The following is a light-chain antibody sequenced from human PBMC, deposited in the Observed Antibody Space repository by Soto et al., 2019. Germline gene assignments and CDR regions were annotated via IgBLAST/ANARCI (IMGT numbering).Light chain of an antibody. V-gene: IGKV1-8*01. CDR2: AAS. CDR3: QQYYSYART. CDR1: QGISSY. J-gene: IGKJ2*01. Sequence: AIRMTQSPSSFSASTGDRVTITCRASQGISSYLAWYQQKPGKAPKLLIYAASTLQSGVPSRFSGSGSGTDFTLTISCLQSEDFATYYCQQYYSYARTFGQGTKVDI.